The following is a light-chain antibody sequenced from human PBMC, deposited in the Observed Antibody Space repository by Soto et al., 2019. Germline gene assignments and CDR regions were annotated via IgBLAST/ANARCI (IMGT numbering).Light chain of an antibody. CDR2: GAS. Sequence: EIVMTQSPATLSVSPAERATLSCRASQSVGRNLAWSQQKPGQAPRRLIYGASTRATGIPARFSGSGSGTEFTLTISSLQSEDFAIYSCQQYNHWPPLTFGGGTKVEIK. CDR1: QSVGRN. CDR3: QQYNHWPPLT. V-gene: IGKV3-15*01. J-gene: IGKJ4*01.